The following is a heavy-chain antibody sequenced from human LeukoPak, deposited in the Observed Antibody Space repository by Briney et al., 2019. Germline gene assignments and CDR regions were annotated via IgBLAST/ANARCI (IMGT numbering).Heavy chain of an antibody. CDR1: GDSISSYY. J-gene: IGHJ4*01. CDR3: ARVNSSGYHLSFDY. Sequence: SETLSLTCTVSGDSISSYYWSWIRQPPGKGLEWIGYIYYSGSTNYNPSLKSRVTISVDTSRTQFSLKLTSVTAADTAIYYCARVNSSGYHLSFDYWGQGTLVTVSS. D-gene: IGHD3-22*01. CDR2: IYYSGST. V-gene: IGHV4-59*01.